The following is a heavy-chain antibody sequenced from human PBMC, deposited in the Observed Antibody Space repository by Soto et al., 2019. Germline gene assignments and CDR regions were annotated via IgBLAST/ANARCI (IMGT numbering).Heavy chain of an antibody. J-gene: IGHJ4*02. CDR3: ARVVHAWGTGYQYYFDY. V-gene: IGHV4-30-4*01. CDR1: GGSISSGDYY. Sequence: PSETLSLTCTVSGGSISSGDYYWSWIRQPPGKGLEWIGYIYYSGSTYYNPSLKSRVTISVDTSKNQFSLKLSSVTAADTAVYYCARVVHAWGTGYQYYFDYWGQGTLVTVSS. D-gene: IGHD3-9*01. CDR2: IYYSGST.